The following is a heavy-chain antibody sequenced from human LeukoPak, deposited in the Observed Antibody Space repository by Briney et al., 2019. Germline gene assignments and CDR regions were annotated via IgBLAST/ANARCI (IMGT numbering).Heavy chain of an antibody. Sequence: GGSLRLSCAASRFTFRDHFMSWIRQPPGKGLEYVSYISSSGSDTYYSDSVKGRFTVSRDNAKNSLYLQMNSLRAEDTAVYYCARIGRVYSYALDYWGQGTLVTVSS. CDR3: ARIGRVYSYALDY. D-gene: IGHD5-18*01. CDR1: RFTFRDHF. V-gene: IGHV3-11*04. J-gene: IGHJ4*02. CDR2: ISSSGSDT.